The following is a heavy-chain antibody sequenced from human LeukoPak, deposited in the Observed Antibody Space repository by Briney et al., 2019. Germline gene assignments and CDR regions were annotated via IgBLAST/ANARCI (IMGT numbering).Heavy chain of an antibody. CDR2: IIPIFGTA. D-gene: IGHD3-16*02. J-gene: IGHJ4*02. CDR3: ARTPLPARGVWGSYRQKYYFDY. V-gene: IGHV1-69*01. Sequence: SSVKVSCKASGGTFSSYAISWVRQAPGQGLEWMGGIIPIFGTANYAQKFQGRVTITADESTSTAYMELSSLRSEDTAVYYCARTPLPARGVWGSYRQKYYFDYWGQGTLVTVSS. CDR1: GGTFSSYA.